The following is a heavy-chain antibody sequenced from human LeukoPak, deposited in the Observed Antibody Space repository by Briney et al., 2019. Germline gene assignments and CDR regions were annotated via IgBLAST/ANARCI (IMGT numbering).Heavy chain of an antibody. V-gene: IGHV4-34*01. J-gene: IGHJ4*02. CDR3: ARLEDSYFDY. D-gene: IGHD2-15*01. Sequence: GSLRLSCAASGFTFSSYSMNWVRQAPGKGLEWIGEINHSGSTNYNPSLKSRVTISVDTSKNQFSLKLSSVTAADTAVYYCARLEDSYFDYWGQGTLVTVSS. CDR1: GFTFSSYS. CDR2: INHSGST.